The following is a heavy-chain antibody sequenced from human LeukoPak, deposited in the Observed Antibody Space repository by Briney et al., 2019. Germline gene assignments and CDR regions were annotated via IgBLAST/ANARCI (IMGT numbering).Heavy chain of an antibody. Sequence: GASVKVSCKASGGTFSSYAISWVRQAPGQGLEWMGGIIPIFGTANYAQKFQGRVTITADESTSTAYMELSSLRSEDTAVYYCARDPGPLTYYDFWSGSYYFDYWGQGTLVTVSS. D-gene: IGHD3-3*01. CDR1: GGTFSSYA. J-gene: IGHJ4*02. CDR3: ARDPGPLTYYDFWSGSYYFDY. V-gene: IGHV1-69*13. CDR2: IIPIFGTA.